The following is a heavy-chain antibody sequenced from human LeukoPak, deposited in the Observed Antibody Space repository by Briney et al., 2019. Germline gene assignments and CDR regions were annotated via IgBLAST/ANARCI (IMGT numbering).Heavy chain of an antibody. CDR3: ARGKSSPHAFDI. CDR2: IYYSGST. CDR1: GGSISSSSYY. J-gene: IGHJ3*02. V-gene: IGHV4-39*07. Sequence: SETLSLTCTVSGGSISSSSYYWGWIRQPPGKGLEWIGSIYYSGSTYYNPSLKSRVTTSVDTSKNQFSLKLTSVTAADTAVYYCARGKSSPHAFDIWGQGTMVTVSS.